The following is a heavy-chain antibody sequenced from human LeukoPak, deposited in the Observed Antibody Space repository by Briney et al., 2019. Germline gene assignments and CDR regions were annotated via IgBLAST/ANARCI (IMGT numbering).Heavy chain of an antibody. CDR1: GFTFDDYA. J-gene: IGHJ4*02. CDR2: LSWNSNNI. CDR3: ANAPSPYGSGSYFDY. D-gene: IGHD3-10*01. V-gene: IGHV3-9*03. Sequence: PGRSLRLSCAASGFTFDDYAVHWVRQAPGKALEWVSGLSWNSNNIGYADSVKGRFTISRDNVKNSLYLQMNSLRAEDMALYCCANAPSPYGSGSYFDYWGQGTLVTVSS.